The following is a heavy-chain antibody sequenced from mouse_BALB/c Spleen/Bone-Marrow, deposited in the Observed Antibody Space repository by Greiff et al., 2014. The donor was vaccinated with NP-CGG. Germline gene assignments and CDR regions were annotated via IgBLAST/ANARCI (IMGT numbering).Heavy chain of an antibody. CDR1: GFTFSDYY. CDR3: ARQLAYAMDY. V-gene: IGHV5-12*02. CDR2: ITNGGGST. Sequence: EVMLVESGGGLVQPGGSLKLSCATSGFTFSDYYMYWVRQTPEKRLEWVAYITNGGGSTYYPDIVKGRFTISRDNAKNTLYLQRSRLKSEDTAMYYCARQLAYAMDYWGQGTSVTVSS. J-gene: IGHJ4*01. D-gene: IGHD4-1*01.